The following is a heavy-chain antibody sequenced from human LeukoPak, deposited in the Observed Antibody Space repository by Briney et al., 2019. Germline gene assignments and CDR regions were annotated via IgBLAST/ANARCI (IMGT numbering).Heavy chain of an antibody. CDR1: GFTFSSYG. V-gene: IGHV3-30*18. J-gene: IGHJ5*02. Sequence: GGSLRLSCAVSGFTFSSYGMHWVRQAPGKGLEWVAVISYDGSNKSYADSVKGRFTISRDNSKNTLYLQMNSLRAEDTAVYYCAKEGQPNSYYDSSGYRPSNWFDPWGQGTLVTVSS. CDR3: AKEGQPNSYYDSSGYRPSNWFDP. D-gene: IGHD3-22*01. CDR2: ISYDGSNK.